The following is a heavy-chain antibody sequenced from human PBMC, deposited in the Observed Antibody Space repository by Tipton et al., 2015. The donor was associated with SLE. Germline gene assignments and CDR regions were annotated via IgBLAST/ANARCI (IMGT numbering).Heavy chain of an antibody. CDR1: GFTFSSYW. D-gene: IGHD1-26*01. Sequence: SLRLSCAASGFTFSSYWMSWVRQAPGKGLEWVANIKQDGSEKYYVDSVKGRFTISRDNAKNTLYLEMNSLRVEDTAIYYCVREKSGGYLDAFDIWGQGTMVTVSS. CDR2: IKQDGSEK. V-gene: IGHV3-7*01. CDR3: VREKSGGYLDAFDI. J-gene: IGHJ3*02.